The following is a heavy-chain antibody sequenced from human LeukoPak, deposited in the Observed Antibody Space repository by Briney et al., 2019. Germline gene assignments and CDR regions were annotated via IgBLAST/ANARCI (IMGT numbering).Heavy chain of an antibody. Sequence: TGGSLRLSCAASGFTFSSYEMNWVRQAPGKGLEWVSYISSSGSTIYYADSVKGRFTISRDNAKNSLYLQMNSLRANDTGVYYCARVLTMVRGTLDYWGQGTLVTVSS. CDR3: ARVLTMVRGTLDY. CDR2: ISSSGSTI. CDR1: GFTFSSYE. D-gene: IGHD3-10*01. J-gene: IGHJ4*02. V-gene: IGHV3-48*03.